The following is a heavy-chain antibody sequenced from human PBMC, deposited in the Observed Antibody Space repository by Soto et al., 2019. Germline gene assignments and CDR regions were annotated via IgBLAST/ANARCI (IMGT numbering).Heavy chain of an antibody. J-gene: IGHJ6*02. V-gene: IGHV3-74*01. D-gene: IGHD2-15*01. Sequence: LRLSCAASGFTFSSYWMHWVRQAPGKGLVWVSRSNSDGSSVEYADSVKGRFTISRDNSKNTLYLQMNSLRAEDTAVYYCARDPGARGGTNYYYYYGMDVWGQGTTVTVSS. CDR1: GFTFSSYW. CDR3: ARDPGARGGTNYYYYYGMDV. CDR2: SNSDGSSV.